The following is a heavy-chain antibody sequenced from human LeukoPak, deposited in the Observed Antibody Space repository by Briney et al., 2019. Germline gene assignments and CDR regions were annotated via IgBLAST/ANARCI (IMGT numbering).Heavy chain of an antibody. V-gene: IGHV3-48*02. Sequence: GGSLRLSCAASGFTFNTYSMNWVRQAPGKGLAWISYISSSGDTIYYAESVQGRFTISRDNAKSSLYLQMNSLRDGDTGVYYCVRDIYGGNPRTDHWGPGTLVTVSS. CDR1: GFTFNTYS. CDR3: VRDIYGGNPRTDH. J-gene: IGHJ4*02. CDR2: ISSSGDTI. D-gene: IGHD4-23*01.